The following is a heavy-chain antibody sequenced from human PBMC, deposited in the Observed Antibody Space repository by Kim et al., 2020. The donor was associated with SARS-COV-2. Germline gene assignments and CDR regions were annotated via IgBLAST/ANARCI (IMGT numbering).Heavy chain of an antibody. CDR1: GGSFSGYY. V-gene: IGHV4-34*01. Sequence: SETLSLTCAVYGGSFSGYYWSWIRQPPGKGLEWIGEINHSGSTNYNPSLKSRVTISVDTSKNQFSLKLSSVTAADTAVYYCARGRGWGGNVGVVAAKEGALDIGGQGAMGTASS. D-gene: IGHD2-15*01. CDR2: INHSGST. CDR3: ARGRGWGGNVGVVAAKEGALDI. J-gene: IGHJ3*02.